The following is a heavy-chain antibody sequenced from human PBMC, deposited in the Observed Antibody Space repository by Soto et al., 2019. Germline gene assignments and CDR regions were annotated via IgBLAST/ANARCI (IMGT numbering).Heavy chain of an antibody. J-gene: IGHJ4*02. V-gene: IGHV1-69*08. D-gene: IGHD6-13*01. CDR3: ARDPRYSSSWYEGYYFDY. Sequence: QVQLVQSGAEVKKPGSSVKVSCKASGGTFSSYTISWVRQAPGQGLEWMGRIIPILGIANYAQKFQGRVTITADKSTSTAYMELSSLRSEDTAVYYCARDPRYSSSWYEGYYFDYWGQGTLVTVFS. CDR2: IIPILGIA. CDR1: GGTFSSYT.